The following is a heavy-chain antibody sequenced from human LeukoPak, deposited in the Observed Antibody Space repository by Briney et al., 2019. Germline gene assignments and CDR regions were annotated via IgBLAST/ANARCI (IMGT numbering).Heavy chain of an antibody. CDR1: GFTFSKAW. D-gene: IGHD3-10*01. J-gene: IGHJ4*02. Sequence: GGSLRLSWAPSGFTFSKAWMSWVGQAPGRGLEWVGRIKSKTEGGTTDYAAPVKGRFTISRDDSKNTLYLQMNSLKTEDTAVYYCTTEWFGELLYNYWGQGTLVTVSS. V-gene: IGHV3-15*01. CDR2: IKSKTEGGTT. CDR3: TTEWFGELLYNY.